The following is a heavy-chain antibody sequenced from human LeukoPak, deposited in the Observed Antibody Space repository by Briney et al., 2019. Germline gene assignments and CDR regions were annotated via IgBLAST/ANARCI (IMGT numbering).Heavy chain of an antibody. J-gene: IGHJ3*02. D-gene: IGHD6-13*01. V-gene: IGHV4-59*10. CDR1: GGSFSGYY. CDR2: IYTSGST. Sequence: PSETLSLTCAVYGGSFSGYYWSWIRQPAGKGLEWIGRIYTSGSTNYNPSLKSRVTISVDTSKNQFSLKLSSVTAADTAVYYCARAGGYSSSWSGWAFDIWGQGTMVTVSS. CDR3: ARAGGYSSSWSGWAFDI.